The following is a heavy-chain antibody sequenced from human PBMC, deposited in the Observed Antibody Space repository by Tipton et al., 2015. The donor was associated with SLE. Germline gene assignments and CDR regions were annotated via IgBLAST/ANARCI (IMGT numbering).Heavy chain of an antibody. D-gene: IGHD5/OR15-5a*01. Sequence: QLVQSGAEVKKPGASVKVSCKASGYTFSSYDISWVRQATGQGLEWMGWVNPSSGNTGYVQKFQGRVTMTRDTSISTAYMELSSLRSEDTAVYYCARGRLLRIRNAFDIWGQGTMVTVSS. J-gene: IGHJ3*02. CDR3: ARGRLLRIRNAFDI. V-gene: IGHV1-8*01. CDR1: GYTFSSYD. CDR2: VNPSSGNT.